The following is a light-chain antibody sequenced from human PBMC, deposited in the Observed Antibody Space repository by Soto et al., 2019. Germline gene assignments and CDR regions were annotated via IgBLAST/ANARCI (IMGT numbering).Light chain of an antibody. CDR3: NSYGSTSTRYV. CDR2: EVS. Sequence: QSALTQPASVSGSPGQSITISCTGTSSDVGGYNYVSWYQQHPGKAPKLMIYEVSNRPSGVSNRFSGSKSGNTASLTISGLQAEDEADYFCNSYGSTSTRYVFGPGTKLPVL. V-gene: IGLV2-14*01. CDR1: SSDVGGYNY. J-gene: IGLJ1*01.